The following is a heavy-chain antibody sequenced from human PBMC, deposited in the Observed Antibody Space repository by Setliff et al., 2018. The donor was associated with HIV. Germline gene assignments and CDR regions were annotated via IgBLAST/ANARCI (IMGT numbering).Heavy chain of an antibody. CDR3: AKGRAGYSFDY. CDR1: GFTFNSYA. D-gene: IGHD6-13*01. Sequence: PGGSLRLSCAASGFTFNSYAMSWVRQAPGKGLEWVATMSGSTGDTYYADSVKGRFTISRDNSKNTLSLQMNSLGAEDTAVYYCAKGRAGYSFDYWGQGTLVTVSS. CDR2: MSGSTGDT. J-gene: IGHJ4*02. V-gene: IGHV3-23*01.